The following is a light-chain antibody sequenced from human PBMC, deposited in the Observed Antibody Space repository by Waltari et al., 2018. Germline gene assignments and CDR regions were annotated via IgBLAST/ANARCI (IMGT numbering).Light chain of an antibody. CDR1: SSDVGSYYL. V-gene: IGLV2-23*02. CDR2: EVS. Sequence: QSALTQPASVSGSPGQSTTISCTGTSSDVGSYYLVSWYQQHPGKAPKLMIYEVSTRPSGVCNRFSGSKSVNTASLTISGLQAEDEADYYCCSYAGSSTFVFGGGTKLTVL. CDR3: CSYAGSSTFV. J-gene: IGLJ3*02.